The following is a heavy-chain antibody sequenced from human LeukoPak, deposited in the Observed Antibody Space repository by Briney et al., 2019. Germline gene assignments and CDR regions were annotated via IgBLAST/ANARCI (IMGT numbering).Heavy chain of an antibody. Sequence: GGSLRLFCAASGFTFSSYAMSWVRQAPGKGLEWVSAISGSGGSTYYADSVKGRFTISRDNSKNTLYLQMNSLRAEDTAVYYCAKRYYDFWSGYYHHSDYWGQGTLVTVSS. CDR1: GFTFSSYA. CDR2: ISGSGGST. V-gene: IGHV3-23*01. D-gene: IGHD3-3*01. J-gene: IGHJ4*02. CDR3: AKRYYDFWSGYYHHSDY.